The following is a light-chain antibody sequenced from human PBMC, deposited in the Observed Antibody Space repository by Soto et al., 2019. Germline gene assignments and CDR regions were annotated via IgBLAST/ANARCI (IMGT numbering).Light chain of an antibody. CDR3: QQYYTTPLT. V-gene: IGKV4-1*01. J-gene: IGKJ1*01. CDR2: WAS. Sequence: DIVMTQSPDSLAVSLGERATINCKSSQSILYSSNNKNHLAWYQQKAGQPPKLLIYWASTRESGVPDRFSGSGSGTDFILTINNLQAEDVAVYYCQQYYTTPLTFGQGTKVEIK. CDR1: QSILYSSNNKNH.